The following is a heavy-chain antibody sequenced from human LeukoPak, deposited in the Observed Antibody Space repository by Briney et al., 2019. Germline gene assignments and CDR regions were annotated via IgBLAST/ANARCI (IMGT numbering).Heavy chain of an antibody. J-gene: IGHJ4*02. V-gene: IGHV3-43*01. CDR2: ISRRGHT. D-gene: IGHD2-21*02. CDR1: GFTFDRFT. CDR3: AKEVDCPSDCLFFHS. Sequence: QPGGSLRLSCAASGFTFDRFTIHWVRQTPGKCLEWVSLISRRGHTFYADSVKGRFTISRDNSRNSVFLQMNSLRPEDTALYHCAKEVDCPSDCLFFHSWGQGTLVTVSS.